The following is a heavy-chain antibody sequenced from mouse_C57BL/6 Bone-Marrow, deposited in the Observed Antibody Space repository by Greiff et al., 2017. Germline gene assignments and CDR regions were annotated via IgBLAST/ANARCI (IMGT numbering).Heavy chain of an antibody. V-gene: IGHV1-85*01. CDR2: IYPRDGST. Sequence: VHLVESGPELVKPGASVKLSCKASGYTFTSYDINWVKQRPGQGLEWIGWIYPRDGSTKYNKKFKGKATLTVDTSSSTAYMELHSLTSEDSAVYFCASDYGSSYWYVDFWGTGTTVTVSS. J-gene: IGHJ1*03. D-gene: IGHD1-1*01. CDR3: ASDYGSSYWYVDF. CDR1: GYTFTSYD.